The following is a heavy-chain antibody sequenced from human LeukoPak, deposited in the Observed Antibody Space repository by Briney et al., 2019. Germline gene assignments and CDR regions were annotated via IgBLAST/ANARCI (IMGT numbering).Heavy chain of an antibody. CDR1: GYTFTHYG. J-gene: IGHJ5*02. Sequence: ASVKVSCKASGYTFTHYGINWMRQAPGQGLEWLGWISAYNGNTNYAQKLQDRVTMITDTSTNTAYMELRGLRSDDTAVYYCARDGPYYEFWRGYNPWGLGTLVTVSS. CDR3: ARDGPYYEFWRGYNP. V-gene: IGHV1-18*01. CDR2: ISAYNGNT. D-gene: IGHD3-3*01.